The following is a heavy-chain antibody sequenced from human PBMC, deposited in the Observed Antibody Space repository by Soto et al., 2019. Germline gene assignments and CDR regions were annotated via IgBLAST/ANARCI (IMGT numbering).Heavy chain of an antibody. V-gene: IGHV1-18*01. CDR1: GYTFTSYG. CDR2: ISAYNGNT. CDR3: ARDLVTEWMTANNWFDP. J-gene: IGHJ5*02. D-gene: IGHD2-21*02. Sequence: QVQLVQSGAEVKKPGASVKVSCKASGYTFTSYGISWVRQAPGQGLEWMGWISAYNGNTNYAQKLQGRVTMTTDTSTSTAYMELRSLRSDDTAVYYCARDLVTEWMTANNWFDPWGQGTLVTVSS.